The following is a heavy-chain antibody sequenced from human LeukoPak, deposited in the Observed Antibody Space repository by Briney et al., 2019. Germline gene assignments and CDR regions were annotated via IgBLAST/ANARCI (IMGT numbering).Heavy chain of an antibody. CDR1: TFTFSSYW. Sequence: GGSLRLSCAASTFTFSSYWMSWVRQAPGKGLEWVANIKQDGSEKYYVDSVKGRFTISRDNAKNSLYLQMNSLRAEDTAVYYCARVRGYSYGYNYWGQGTLVTVSS. D-gene: IGHD5-18*01. CDR3: ARVRGYSYGYNY. J-gene: IGHJ4*02. CDR2: IKQDGSEK. V-gene: IGHV3-7*03.